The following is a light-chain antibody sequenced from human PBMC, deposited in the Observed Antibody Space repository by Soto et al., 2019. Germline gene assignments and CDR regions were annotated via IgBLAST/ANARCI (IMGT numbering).Light chain of an antibody. V-gene: IGKV1-5*03. CDR1: QTISSW. Sequence: DIQMTQSPSTLSASLGDRVTITCRASQTISSWLAWYQQKPGRAPKLLIYKASSLESGVPARFSGSGSGTEFTLTISSLQPDDFATYYCQQYNGFPWTFGQGTKVDIK. J-gene: IGKJ1*01. CDR2: KAS. CDR3: QQYNGFPWT.